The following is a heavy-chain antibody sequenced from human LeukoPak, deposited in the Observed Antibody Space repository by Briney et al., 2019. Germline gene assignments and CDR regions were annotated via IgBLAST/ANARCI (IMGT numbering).Heavy chain of an antibody. D-gene: IGHD3-22*01. CDR1: GFTFSTSS. CDR3: ARDTPGYYYDSSGYYRY. Sequence: GGSLRLSCAASGFTFSTSSMSWVRQAPGKGLEWVSYISSSSSYTNYADSVKGRFTISRDNAKNSLYLQMNSLRAEDTAVYYCARDTPGYYYDSSGYYRYWGQGTLVTVSS. V-gene: IGHV3-11*05. CDR2: ISSSSSYT. J-gene: IGHJ4*02.